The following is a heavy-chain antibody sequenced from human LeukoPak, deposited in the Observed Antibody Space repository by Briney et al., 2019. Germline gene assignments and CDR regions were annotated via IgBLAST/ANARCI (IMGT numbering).Heavy chain of an antibody. J-gene: IGHJ3*02. Sequence: GGSLRLSCAASGFTVSSNYMSWVRQAPGKGLEWVSIIYSGGSTYYADSVKGRVTTSRDNSKNTLYLRMNSLRAEDTAVYYCARHSSSWYFAFDIWGQGTMVTVSS. CDR2: IYSGGST. CDR1: GFTVSSNY. CDR3: ARHSSSWYFAFDI. D-gene: IGHD6-13*01. V-gene: IGHV3-66*04.